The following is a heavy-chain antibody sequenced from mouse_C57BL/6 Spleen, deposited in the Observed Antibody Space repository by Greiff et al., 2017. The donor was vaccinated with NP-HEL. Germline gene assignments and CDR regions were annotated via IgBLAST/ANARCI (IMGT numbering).Heavy chain of an antibody. J-gene: IGHJ2*01. CDR1: GYAFSSSW. CDR2: IYPGDGDT. Sequence: QVQLQQSGPELVKPGASVKISCKASGYAFSSSWMNWVKQRPGKGLEWIGRIYPGDGDTNYNGKFKGKATLTADKSSSTAYMQLSSLTSEDSAVYFCARSNYRTYFDYWGQGTTLTVSS. D-gene: IGHD2-12*01. CDR3: ARSNYRTYFDY. V-gene: IGHV1-82*01.